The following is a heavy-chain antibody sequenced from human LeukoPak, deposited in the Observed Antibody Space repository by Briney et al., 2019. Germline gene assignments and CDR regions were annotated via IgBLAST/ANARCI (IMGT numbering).Heavy chain of an antibody. J-gene: IGHJ4*02. CDR1: GFTFSSYA. CDR3: AKVGDSSGYYSEPQPIDY. V-gene: IGHV3-23*01. CDR2: ISGSGGST. Sequence: HSGGSLRLSCAASGFTFSSYAMSWVRQAPGKGLEWVSAISGSGGSTYYADSVKGRFTISRDNSKNTLYLQMNSLRAEDTAVYYCAKVGDSSGYYSEPQPIDYWGQGTLVTVSS. D-gene: IGHD3-22*01.